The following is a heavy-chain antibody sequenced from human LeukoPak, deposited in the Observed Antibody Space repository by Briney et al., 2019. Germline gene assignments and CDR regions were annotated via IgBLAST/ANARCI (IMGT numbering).Heavy chain of an antibody. D-gene: IGHD3-22*01. CDR1: GYTFTGYY. CDR3: ARDLPYPYYYDSSPYYQLFDY. V-gene: IGHV1-69*13. J-gene: IGHJ4*02. CDR2: IIPIFGTA. Sequence: SVKVSCKASGYTFTGYYMHWVRQAPGQGLEWMGWIIPIFGTANYAQKFQGRVTITADESTSTAYMELSSLRSEDTAVYYCARDLPYPYYYDSSPYYQLFDYWGQGTLVTVSS.